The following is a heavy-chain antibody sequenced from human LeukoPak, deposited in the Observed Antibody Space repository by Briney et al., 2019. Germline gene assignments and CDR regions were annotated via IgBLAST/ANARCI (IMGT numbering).Heavy chain of an antibody. CDR2: ISSSSSYI. CDR1: GLTLDDYA. Sequence: GGSLRLSCEASGLTLDDYAMHWVRQPPGKGLEWVSSISSSSSYIYYADSVKGRFTISRDNAKNPLYLQMNSLRAEDTAVYYCARGGRIPDYWGQGTLVTVSS. V-gene: IGHV3-21*01. CDR3: ARGGRIPDY. J-gene: IGHJ4*02.